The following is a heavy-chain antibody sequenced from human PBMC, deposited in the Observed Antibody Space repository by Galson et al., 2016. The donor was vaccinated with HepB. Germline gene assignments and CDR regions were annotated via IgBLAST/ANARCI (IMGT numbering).Heavy chain of an antibody. D-gene: IGHD3-3*01. Sequence: SLRLSCAASGFTLSNYVMSWVRQAPGKGLEWVSGISDSDGSTNYADSVKGRFTISRDNSKNTLYLQMNSLRAEDTAVYYCAKDGSSPLRFLDLGRRKNYGMEVWGQGTTVTVSS. J-gene: IGHJ6*02. CDR2: ISDSDGST. V-gene: IGHV3-23*01. CDR1: GFTLSNYV. CDR3: AKDGSSPLRFLDLGRRKNYGMEV.